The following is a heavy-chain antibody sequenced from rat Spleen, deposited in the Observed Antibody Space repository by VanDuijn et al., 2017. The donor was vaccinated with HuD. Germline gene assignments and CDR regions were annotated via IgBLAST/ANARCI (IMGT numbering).Heavy chain of an antibody. J-gene: IGHJ1*01. V-gene: IGHV3-1*01. D-gene: IGHD1-1*01. Sequence: EVQLQESGPGLVKPSQSLSLTCSVTGYSITSNFWGWIRKFPGNKMEWMGYISYSGDTGSNPSLRSRISITRDTSKNQFFLQVNSVTTEDSATYCCARWDYYSPRWYFDFWGPGTMVTVSS. CDR3: ARWDYYSPRWYFDF. CDR2: ISYSGDT. CDR1: GYSITSNF.